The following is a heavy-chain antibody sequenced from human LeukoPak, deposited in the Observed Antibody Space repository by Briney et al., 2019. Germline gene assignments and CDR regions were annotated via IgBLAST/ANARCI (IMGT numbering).Heavy chain of an antibody. CDR1: GFTFSSYW. V-gene: IGHV3-7*03. Sequence: QSGGSLRLSCAASGFTFSSYWMSWVRQAPGKGQEWVANIKQDGSEKYYVDSVKGRFTISRDNAKNSLYLQMNSLRAEDTAVYYCARIGRGGYDYPYYFDYWGQGTLVTVSS. CDR3: ARIGRGGYDYPYYFDY. D-gene: IGHD5-12*01. CDR2: IKQDGSEK. J-gene: IGHJ4*02.